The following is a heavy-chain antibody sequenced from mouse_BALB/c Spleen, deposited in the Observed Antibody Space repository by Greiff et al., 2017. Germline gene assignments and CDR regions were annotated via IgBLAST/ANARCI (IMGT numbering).Heavy chain of an antibody. CDR1: GFTFSSYT. D-gene: IGHD2-1*01. CDR3: ARHGNYYCDY. J-gene: IGHJ2*01. V-gene: IGHV5-12-2*01. Sequence: EVQLVESGGGLVQPGGSLKLSCAASGFTFSSYTMSWVRQTPEKRLEWVAYISNGGGSTYYPDTVKGRFTISRDNAKNTLYLQMSSLKSEDTAMYYCARHGNYYCDYWGQGTTLTVSS. CDR2: ISNGGGST.